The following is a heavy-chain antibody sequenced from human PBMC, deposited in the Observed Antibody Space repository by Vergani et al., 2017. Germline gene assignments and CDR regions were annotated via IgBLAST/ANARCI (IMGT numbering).Heavy chain of an antibody. CDR1: GYTFTGYY. Sequence: QVQLVQSGAEVKKPGASVKVSCKASGYTFTGYYMHWVRQAPGQGLEWMGWINPNSGGTNYAQKFQGRVTMTRDTSISTADMEMSSLRSEDTAVYYCARCKGSPVGDYYYMDVWGKGTTVTVSS. CDR2: INPNSGGT. D-gene: IGHD1-26*01. V-gene: IGHV1-2*02. CDR3: ARCKGSPVGDYYYMDV. J-gene: IGHJ6*03.